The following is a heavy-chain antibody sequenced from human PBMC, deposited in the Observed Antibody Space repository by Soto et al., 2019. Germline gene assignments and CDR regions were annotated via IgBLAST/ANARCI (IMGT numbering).Heavy chain of an antibody. Sequence: PGGSLRLSCAASGFTFSSYWMSWVRQAPGKGLEWVANIKQDGSEKYYVDSVKGRFTISRDNAKNSLYLQMNSLRTDDTAFYYCAREVYGSSSDPDSWGQGTLVTVSS. J-gene: IGHJ5*01. D-gene: IGHD6-6*01. CDR1: GFTFSSYW. V-gene: IGHV3-7*03. CDR2: IKQDGSEK. CDR3: AREVYGSSSDPDS.